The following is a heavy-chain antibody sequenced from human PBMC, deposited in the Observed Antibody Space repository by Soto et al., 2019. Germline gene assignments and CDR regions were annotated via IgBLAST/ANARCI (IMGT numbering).Heavy chain of an antibody. D-gene: IGHD2-15*01. Sequence: EVQLLESGGGLVQPGGSLRLSCAASGFTLGTYVMTWVRQAPGKGLEWVSAISGSGGSTNYADPVKGRFTISRDNTKNTLYLQMNSLRVEGTAVYYCAKDRKGSYCSGGTCYSFDYWGQGTLVTVPS. J-gene: IGHJ4*02. CDR3: AKDRKGSYCSGGTCYSFDY. CDR1: GFTLGTYV. V-gene: IGHV3-23*01. CDR2: ISGSGGST.